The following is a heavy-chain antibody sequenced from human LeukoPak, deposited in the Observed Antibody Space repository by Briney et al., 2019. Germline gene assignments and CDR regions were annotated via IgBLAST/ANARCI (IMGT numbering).Heavy chain of an antibody. CDR2: ISAYNGNT. V-gene: IGHV1-18*01. Sequence: ASVKVSCKASGYTFTSYGISWVRQAPGQGLEWMGWISAYNGNTNYAQKLQGRVTMTTDTSTSTAYMELRSLRSDDTAVYYCARIDIVVVVAPMDVWGKGTTVTVSS. D-gene: IGHD2-15*01. CDR1: GYTFTSYG. CDR3: ARIDIVVVVAPMDV. J-gene: IGHJ6*04.